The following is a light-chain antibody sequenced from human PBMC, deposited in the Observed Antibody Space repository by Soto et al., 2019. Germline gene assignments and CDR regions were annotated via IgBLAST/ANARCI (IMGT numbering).Light chain of an antibody. CDR2: GAS. J-gene: IGKJ1*01. CDR3: PQYATSPAT. CDR1: QSVSNNY. V-gene: IGKV3-20*01. Sequence: ESVVTQSPGTLSLSPGERATLSCRASQSVSNNYLAWYQQKPGQAPRLLIYGASNRATGIPDRFSGSGSGTDFTLTISRLEPEDFAVFYCPQYATSPATFGQGTKVDI.